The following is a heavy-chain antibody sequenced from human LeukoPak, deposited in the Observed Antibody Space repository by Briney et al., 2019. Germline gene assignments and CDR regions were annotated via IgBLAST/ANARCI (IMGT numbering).Heavy chain of an antibody. CDR2: IYYSGST. CDR1: GGSTSSYY. J-gene: IGHJ6*03. CDR3: ARVPTYYDFWSGYSNPYYYMDV. Sequence: PSETLSLTCTVSGGSTSSYYWSWIRQPPGKGLEWIGYIYYSGSTNYNPSLKSRVTISVDTSKNQFSLKLSSVTAADTAVYYCARVPTYYDFWSGYSNPYYYMDVWGKGTTVTVSS. V-gene: IGHV4-59*01. D-gene: IGHD3-3*01.